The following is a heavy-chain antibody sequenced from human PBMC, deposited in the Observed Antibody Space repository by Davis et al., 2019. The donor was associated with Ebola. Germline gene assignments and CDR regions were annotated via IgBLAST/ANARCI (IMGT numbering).Heavy chain of an antibody. CDR1: GGSISSSSYY. Sequence: SETLSLTCTVSGGSISSSSYYWGWIRQPPGKGLEWIGYIYYSGSTYYNPSLKSRVTISVDTSKNQFSLKLSSVTAADTAVYYCARARSYGYDYWGQGTLVTVSS. CDR2: IYYSGST. J-gene: IGHJ4*02. D-gene: IGHD5-18*01. V-gene: IGHV4-31*03. CDR3: ARARSYGYDY.